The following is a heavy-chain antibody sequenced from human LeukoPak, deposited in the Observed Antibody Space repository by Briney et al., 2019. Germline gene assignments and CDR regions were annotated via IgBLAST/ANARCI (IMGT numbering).Heavy chain of an antibody. J-gene: IGHJ4*02. CDR1: GFTFSSHG. CDR3: ARGVPLGYCTYGVCYPPYYFDY. V-gene: IGHV3-21*04. CDR2: ISSSSSYI. Sequence: GGSLRLSCAGAGFTFSSHGMNWVRQAPGKGLEWVSSISSSSSYIYYADSVKGRFTISRDNAKNSLYLQMNSLRAVDTAVYYCARGVPLGYCTYGVCYPPYYFDYWGQGTLVTASS. D-gene: IGHD2-8*01.